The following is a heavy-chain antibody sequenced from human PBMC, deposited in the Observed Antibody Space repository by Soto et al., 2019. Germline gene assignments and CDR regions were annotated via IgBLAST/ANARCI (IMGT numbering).Heavy chain of an antibody. D-gene: IGHD3-10*01. CDR1: GGSVNAYY. Sequence: ETLSLTCTVSGGSVNAYYWSWIRQAPGKGLEWIGYIFSSGSTNYNPSLKSRVTLSVNTSKNQFSLKLNSVTAADTAVYYCARDNFYGTYGMDVWGQGRPGTVSS. CDR2: IFSSGST. CDR3: ARDNFYGTYGMDV. J-gene: IGHJ6*02. V-gene: IGHV4-59*02.